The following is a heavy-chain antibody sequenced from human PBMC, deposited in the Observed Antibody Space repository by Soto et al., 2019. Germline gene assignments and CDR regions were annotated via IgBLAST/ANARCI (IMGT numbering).Heavy chain of an antibody. CDR1: GCSVSPYY. CDR3: ARHKSTVNILDY. Sequence: PSETLSLTCTVSGCSVSPYYWSWIRQPPGKGLEWIGYIYSFGSTNYNASLESRVSMSVDTSKNQVSLKLTSVTVADTAVYYCARHKSTVNILDYWGQGTLVTVSS. D-gene: IGHD4-17*01. J-gene: IGHJ4*02. V-gene: IGHV4-59*08. CDR2: IYSFGST.